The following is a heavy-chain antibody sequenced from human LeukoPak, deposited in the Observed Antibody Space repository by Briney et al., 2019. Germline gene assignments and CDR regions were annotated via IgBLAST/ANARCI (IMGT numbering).Heavy chain of an antibody. CDR3: ARDYLGGGGAADY. J-gene: IGHJ4*02. CDR1: GGTFSSYA. V-gene: IGHV1-69*04. Sequence: GASVKVSRKASGGTFSSYAISWVRQAPGQGLEWMGRIIPILGIANYAQKFQGRVTITADKSTSTAYMELSSLRSEDTAVYYCARDYLGGGGAADYWGQGTLVTVSS. D-gene: IGHD3-16*01. CDR2: IIPILGIA.